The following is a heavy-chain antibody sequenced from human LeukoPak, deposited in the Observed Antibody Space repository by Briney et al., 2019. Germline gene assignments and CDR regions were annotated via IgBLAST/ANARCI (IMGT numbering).Heavy chain of an antibody. CDR1: GGSFSGYY. V-gene: IGHV4-34*01. Sequence: SETLSLTCAVYGGSFSGYYWSWIRQPPGKGLEWIGEINHSGSTNYNPSLKSRVTISVDTSKNQFSLKLSSVTAADTAVYYCAREKKMYGSGPHFGYWGQGTLVTVSS. J-gene: IGHJ4*02. D-gene: IGHD3-10*01. CDR2: INHSGST. CDR3: AREKKMYGSGPHFGY.